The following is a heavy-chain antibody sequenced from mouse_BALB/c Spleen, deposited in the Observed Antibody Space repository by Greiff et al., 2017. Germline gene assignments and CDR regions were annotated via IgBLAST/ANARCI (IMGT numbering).Heavy chain of an antibody. CDR2: ISYSGST. Sequence: VQLQQSGPSLVKPSQTLSLTCSVTGDSITSGYWNWIRKFPGNKLEYMGYISYSGSTYYNPSLKSRISITRDTSKNQYYLQLNSVTTEDTATYYCARGSTMVTTRAWFAYWGQGTLVTVSA. CDR1: GDSITSGY. D-gene: IGHD2-2*01. CDR3: ARGSTMVTTRAWFAY. V-gene: IGHV3-8*02. J-gene: IGHJ3*01.